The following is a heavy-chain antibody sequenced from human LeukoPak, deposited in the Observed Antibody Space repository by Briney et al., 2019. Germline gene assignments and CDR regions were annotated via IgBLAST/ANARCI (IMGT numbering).Heavy chain of an antibody. J-gene: IGHJ6*04. CDR3: AKEPTSYYYYGMDV. V-gene: IGHV3-30*18. CDR1: GFTFSSYG. CDR2: ISYDGSNK. Sequence: PGRSLRLSCAASGFTFSSYGMHWVRQAPGKGLEWGAVISYDGSNKYYADSVKGRFTISRDNSKNTLYLQMNSLRAEDTAVYYCAKEPTSYYYYGMDVWGKGTTVTVSS.